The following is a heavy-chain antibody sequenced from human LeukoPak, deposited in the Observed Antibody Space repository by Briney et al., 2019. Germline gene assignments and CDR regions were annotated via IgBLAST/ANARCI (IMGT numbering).Heavy chain of an antibody. CDR1: GFTFSSYW. D-gene: IGHD5-12*01. Sequence: PGGSLRLSCAASGFTFSSYWMSWVRQAPGKGLEWVANIKQDGSEKYYVDSVKGRFTISRDNAKNSLYLQMNSLRAEDTAVYYCARDQGQWLRNDAFDIWGQGTMVTVSS. J-gene: IGHJ3*02. CDR3: ARDQGQWLRNDAFDI. V-gene: IGHV3-7*01. CDR2: IKQDGSEK.